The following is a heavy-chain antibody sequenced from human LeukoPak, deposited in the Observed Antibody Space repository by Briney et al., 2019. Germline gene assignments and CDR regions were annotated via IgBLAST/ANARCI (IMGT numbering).Heavy chain of an antibody. V-gene: IGHV3-64*01. J-gene: IGHJ4*02. D-gene: IGHD5-18*01. CDR2: ISSNGGST. CDR3: XXXXXXXXXAGHSTFDY. CDR1: GFTFSSYA. Sequence: GGSLRLSCAASGFTFSSYAMHWVRQAPGKGLEYVSAISSNGGSTYYANSVKGRFTISRDNSKNTLYLQMGSLRAEDMAVYYCXXXXXXXXXAGHSTFDYWGQGTLVTVSS.